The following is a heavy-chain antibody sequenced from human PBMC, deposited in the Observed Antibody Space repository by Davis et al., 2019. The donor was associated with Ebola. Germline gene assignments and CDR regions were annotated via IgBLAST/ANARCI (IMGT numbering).Heavy chain of an antibody. Sequence: PSETLSLTCTVSGYSISSGYYWGWIRQPPGKGLEWIGSIYHSGSTYYNPSLKSRVTISVDTSKNQFSLKLSSVTAADTAVYYCARSQWLVHRWFDPWGQGTLVTVSS. J-gene: IGHJ5*02. V-gene: IGHV4-38-2*02. D-gene: IGHD6-19*01. CDR3: ARSQWLVHRWFDP. CDR2: IYHSGST. CDR1: GYSISSGYY.